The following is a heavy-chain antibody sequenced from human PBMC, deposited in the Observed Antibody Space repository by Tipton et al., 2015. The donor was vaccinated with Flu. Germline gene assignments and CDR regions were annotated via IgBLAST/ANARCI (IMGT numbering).Heavy chain of an antibody. J-gene: IGHJ4*02. CDR2: INPNSGGT. CDR3: ARDIGYSGSLDD. D-gene: IGHD6-13*01. V-gene: IGHV1-2*02. CDR1: GYTFTVYS. Sequence: QVQLVQSGAEVKKPGASVKVSCKASGYTFTVYSMHWVRQAPGQGLEWMGWINPNSGGTNYAQKFQGRVTMTRDTSISTAYMKLSRLRSDDTAVYYCARDIGYSGSLDDRAQGTLVTVSS.